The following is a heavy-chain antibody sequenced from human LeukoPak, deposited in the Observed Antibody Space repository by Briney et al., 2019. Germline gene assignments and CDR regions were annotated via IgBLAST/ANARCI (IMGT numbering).Heavy chain of an antibody. J-gene: IGHJ5*02. CDR1: GGSFSGYY. D-gene: IGHD3-10*01. CDR2: INHSGST. CDR3: ARVWFGELNNERRFDP. Sequence: SETLSLTCAVYGGSFSGYYWSWIRQPPGKGLEWIGEINHSGSTNYNPSLKSRVTISVDTSKNQFSLKLSSVTAADTAVYYCARVWFGELNNERRFDPWGQGTLVTVSS. V-gene: IGHV4-34*01.